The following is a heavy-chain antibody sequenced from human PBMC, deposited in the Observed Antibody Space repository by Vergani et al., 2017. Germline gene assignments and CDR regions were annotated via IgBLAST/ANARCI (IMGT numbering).Heavy chain of an antibody. CDR1: GYSISSGSY. V-gene: IGHV4-38-2*01. CDR2: IFHSGTT. Sequence: QVQLQESGPGLVKPPGTLSLTCAVSGYSISSGSYWAWIRQPPGKGLEWIGSIFHSGTTHYNPSIESLVTISVDTSRNQFSLRLSSVTAADTAVYFCARHNLWGDSQTGIDFWGLGTLVIVSS. D-gene: IGHD2-21*02. CDR3: ARHNLWGDSQTGIDF. J-gene: IGHJ4*02.